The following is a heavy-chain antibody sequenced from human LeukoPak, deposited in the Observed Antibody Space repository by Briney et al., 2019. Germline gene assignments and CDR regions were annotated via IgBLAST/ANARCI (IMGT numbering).Heavy chain of an antibody. Sequence: PGGSLRLSCAASGFTFSSYGMHWVRQAPGKGLEWVAFIRYDGSNKYYADSVKGRFTISRDNSKNTLYLQMNSLRAEDTAVYYCAKEEIGAYYYDSSGSKAAGYWGQGTLVTVSS. CDR1: GFTFSSYG. J-gene: IGHJ4*02. D-gene: IGHD3-22*01. CDR2: IRYDGSNK. V-gene: IGHV3-30*02. CDR3: AKEEIGAYYYDSSGSKAAGY.